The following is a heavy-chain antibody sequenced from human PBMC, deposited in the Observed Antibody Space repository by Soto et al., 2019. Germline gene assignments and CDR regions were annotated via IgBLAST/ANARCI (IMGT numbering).Heavy chain of an antibody. D-gene: IGHD6-19*01. CDR1: GFTFSSYA. V-gene: IGHV3-23*01. Sequence: GGSLRLSCAASGFTFSSYAMSWVRQAPGKGLEWVSAISGNGVNTYYADSVKGRFTISRDNSKNTLYLQMSSLRAEDKAIYYCARVPRSRSGWSTYYFDCWGQGTLVTVSS. J-gene: IGHJ4*02. CDR2: ISGNGVNT. CDR3: ARVPRSRSGWSTYYFDC.